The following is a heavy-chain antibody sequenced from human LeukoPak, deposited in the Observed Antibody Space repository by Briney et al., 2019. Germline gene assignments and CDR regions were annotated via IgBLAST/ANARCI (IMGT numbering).Heavy chain of an antibody. J-gene: IGHJ4*02. V-gene: IGHV3-7*03. D-gene: IGHD4-23*01. CDR3: ARDRTGGYFDY. CDR2: IKEDGSEK. CDR1: GFTFSSYW. Sequence: PGGSLRLSCAASGFTFSSYWMSWVRQAPGKGLEWVANIKEDGSEKYYVDSMKGRFTISRDNAKNSLYLQMSSLRVEDTAVYYCARDRTGGYFDYWGQGTLVTVSS.